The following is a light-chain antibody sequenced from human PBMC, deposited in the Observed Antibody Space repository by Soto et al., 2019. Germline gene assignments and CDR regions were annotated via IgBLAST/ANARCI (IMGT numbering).Light chain of an antibody. J-gene: IGKJ1*01. CDR2: DAS. CDR1: QSVSSY. CDR3: QQYDTSPRT. Sequence: SVLTQSPATLSLTPGERATLSCRASQSVSSYLAWYQQKPGQAPRLLIYDASNRATGIPARFSGSGSGTDFSLTISILEPEDFAVYYCQQYDTSPRTFGQGTKVDI. V-gene: IGKV3-11*01.